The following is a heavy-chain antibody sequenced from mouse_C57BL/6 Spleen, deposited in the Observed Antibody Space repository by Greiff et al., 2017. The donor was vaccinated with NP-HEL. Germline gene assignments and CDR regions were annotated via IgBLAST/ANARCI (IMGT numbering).Heavy chain of an antibody. J-gene: IGHJ2*01. CDR2: IYPGDGDT. V-gene: IGHV1-80*01. Sequence: QVQLQQSGAGLVKPGASVKISCTASGYAFSSYGMNWVKQRPGKGLEWIGQIYPGDGDTNYTGKFKGKATLTADKSSSTAYMQLSSLTSEDSAVYFCAREESSRYFDYWGQGTTLTVSS. CDR1: GYAFSSYG. CDR3: AREESSRYFDY. D-gene: IGHD1-3*01.